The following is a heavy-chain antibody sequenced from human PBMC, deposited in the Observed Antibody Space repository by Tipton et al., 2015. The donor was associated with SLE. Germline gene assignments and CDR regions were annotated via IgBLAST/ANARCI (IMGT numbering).Heavy chain of an antibody. V-gene: IGHV4-39*01. D-gene: IGHD6-25*01. J-gene: IGHJ4*02. CDR2: VFDTGYT. Sequence: TLSLTCHVAGGAIRNSPYYWAWIRQPPGKRLEWIGSVFDTGYTAYNPSLEGRMSISVDTSNNEFSLKLSAVTAADTAVYFCARQDLGRAATLTFDIWGLGTLVTVSS. CDR1: GGAIRNSPYY. CDR3: ARQDLGRAATLTFDI.